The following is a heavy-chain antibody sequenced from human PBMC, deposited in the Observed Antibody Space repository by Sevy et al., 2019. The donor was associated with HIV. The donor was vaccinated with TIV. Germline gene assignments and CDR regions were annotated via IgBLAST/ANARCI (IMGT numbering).Heavy chain of an antibody. CDR2: ISGSGGSK. CDR3: AKDQGRVGAAGTYNRFDP. CDR1: GFTFSSYA. D-gene: IGHD6-13*01. Sequence: GGSLRLSCAASGFTFSSYAMSWVRQAPGKGLEWVSAISGSGGSKYYADTVKGRFTISRDNSKNTLNLQMNSLRAEETAVYYCAKDQGRVGAAGTYNRFDPWGQGTLVTVSS. V-gene: IGHV3-23*01. J-gene: IGHJ5*02.